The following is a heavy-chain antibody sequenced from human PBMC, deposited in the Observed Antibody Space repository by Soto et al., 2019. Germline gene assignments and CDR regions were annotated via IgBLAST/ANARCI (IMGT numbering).Heavy chain of an antibody. CDR3: AKDPNGDYVGAFEM. Sequence: EVQLLESGGGLVQPGGSLRLSCAAFGYTFTKYAMSWVRQAPGKGPEWVSGISSSGDKTYNADSVKGRFTISRDQSENTLSLQMNSLRADDTAVYYCAKDPNGDYVGAFEMWGQGTMVTVSS. CDR1: GYTFTKYA. V-gene: IGHV3-23*01. D-gene: IGHD4-17*01. J-gene: IGHJ3*02. CDR2: ISSSGDKT.